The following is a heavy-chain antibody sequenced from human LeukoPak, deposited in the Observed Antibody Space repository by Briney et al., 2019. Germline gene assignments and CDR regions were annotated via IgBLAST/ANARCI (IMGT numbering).Heavy chain of an antibody. D-gene: IGHD2-2*02. Sequence: SETLSLTCTVSGGSISSYYWSWIRQPPGKGLEWIGYIYYSGSTNYNPSLKSRVTISVDTSKNQFSLKLSSVTAADTAVYYCARESIVVVPAAIPQIPEYFQHWGQGTLVTVSS. J-gene: IGHJ1*01. CDR2: IYYSGST. CDR3: ARESIVVVPAAIPQIPEYFQH. CDR1: GGSISSYY. V-gene: IGHV4-59*01.